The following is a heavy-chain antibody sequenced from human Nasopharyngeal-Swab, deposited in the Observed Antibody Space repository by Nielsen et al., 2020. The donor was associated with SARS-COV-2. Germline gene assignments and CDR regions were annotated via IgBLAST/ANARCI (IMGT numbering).Heavy chain of an antibody. Sequence: SETLSLTCTVSGGSISSGGYYWSWIRQHPGRGLEWIGYISYSGSTYYNPSLKSRVTISVDTSKNQFSLRLSSVTAADTAVYYCARSPITMIVVVNAFDIWGQGTMVTVPS. CDR2: ISYSGST. V-gene: IGHV4-31*03. CDR3: ARSPITMIVVVNAFDI. CDR1: GGSISSGGYY. J-gene: IGHJ3*02. D-gene: IGHD3-22*01.